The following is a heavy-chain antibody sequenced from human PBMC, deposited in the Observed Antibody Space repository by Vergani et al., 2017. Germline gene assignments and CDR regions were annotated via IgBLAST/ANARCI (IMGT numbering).Heavy chain of an antibody. CDR1: GYSISSGYY. Sequence: QVQLQESGPGLVKPSETLSLTCTVSGYSISSGYYWGWIRQPPGKGLEWIGSIYHSGSTYYNPSLKSRVTIPVDTSKNQFSLKLSSVTAADTAVYYCARDLFSVVTGGPYWFDPWGQGTLVTVSS. CDR3: ARDLFSVVTGGPYWFDP. D-gene: IGHD2-21*02. V-gene: IGHV4-38-2*02. CDR2: IYHSGST. J-gene: IGHJ5*02.